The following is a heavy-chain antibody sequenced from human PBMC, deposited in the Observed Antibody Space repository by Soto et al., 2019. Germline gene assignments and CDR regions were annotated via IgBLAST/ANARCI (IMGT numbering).Heavy chain of an antibody. CDR2: ISGSGGST. J-gene: IGHJ4*02. V-gene: IGHV3-23*01. Sequence: GGSLRLSCAASGFTFSSNAMAWARQAPGKGLEWVSGISGSGGSTYYADSAKGRFTIYRDISKNTLYLQMNSLRVEDTAVYYCAKGAGYCSGGSCSDYRGQGTLVTVSS. CDR1: GFTFSSNA. D-gene: IGHD2-15*01. CDR3: AKGAGYCSGGSCSDY.